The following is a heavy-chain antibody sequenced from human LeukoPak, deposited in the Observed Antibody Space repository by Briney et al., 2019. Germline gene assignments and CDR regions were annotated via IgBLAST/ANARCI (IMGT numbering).Heavy chain of an antibody. CDR3: AKIVSDFWSGYDY. CDR2: IKSSGDIT. Sequence: GGSLRLSCAASGFTFSNYVMSWVRQAPGKGPEWVSCIKSSGDITFSADSVKGRFTVSRDNSKNTLYLQMNRLRAEDTAVYHCAKIVSDFWSGYDYWGQGTLVTVSS. J-gene: IGHJ4*02. V-gene: IGHV3-23*01. CDR1: GFTFSNYV. D-gene: IGHD3-3*01.